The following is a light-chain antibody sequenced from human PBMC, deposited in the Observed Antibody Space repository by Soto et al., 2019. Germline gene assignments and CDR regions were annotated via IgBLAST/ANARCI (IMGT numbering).Light chain of an antibody. CDR1: QGIRHD. CDR3: LKNYNYPLT. Sequence: ATKMTQSPSSLSASAGDRVTSTCRASQGIRHDLDWYQQKPGKAPKLMIYAASSLQSGVPSRFSGSGSGTDFTLTISSLQPEDFATYYCLKNYNYPLTFGGGNKVDIK. CDR2: AAS. V-gene: IGKV1-6*01. J-gene: IGKJ4*01.